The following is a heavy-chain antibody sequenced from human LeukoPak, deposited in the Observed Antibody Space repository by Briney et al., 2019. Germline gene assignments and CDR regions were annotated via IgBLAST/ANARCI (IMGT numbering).Heavy chain of an antibody. CDR3: ANYYYDSSGYLIDY. CDR1: GGTFSSYA. V-gene: IGHV1-69*04. J-gene: IGHJ4*02. D-gene: IGHD3-22*01. Sequence: ASVKVSCKASGGTFSSYAISWVRQAPGQGLEWMGRIIPILGIANYAQKFQGRVTITADKSTSTAYMELSSLRSEDTAVYYCANYYYDSSGYLIDYWGQGTLVTLSS. CDR2: IIPILGIA.